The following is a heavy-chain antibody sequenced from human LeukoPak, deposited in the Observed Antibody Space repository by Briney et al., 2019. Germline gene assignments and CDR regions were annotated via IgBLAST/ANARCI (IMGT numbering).Heavy chain of an antibody. CDR2: ISPSSGDT. Sequence: ASVKVSCKASGYTFIGFYIHWVRQAPGQGLEWMGWISPSSGDTNYAQKFQGRVTMTRDTSISTVYMELSSLRSDDTAVYYCARVNYYDFWRGYLPLDYWGQETLVTVSS. CDR3: ARVNYYDFWRGYLPLDY. D-gene: IGHD3-3*01. V-gene: IGHV1-2*02. CDR1: GYTFIGFY. J-gene: IGHJ4*02.